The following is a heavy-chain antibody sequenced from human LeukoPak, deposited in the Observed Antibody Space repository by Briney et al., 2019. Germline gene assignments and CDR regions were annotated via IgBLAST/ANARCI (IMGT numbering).Heavy chain of an antibody. CDR2: ISGSGGST. CDR3: ANAASWAVDYFAY. D-gene: IGHD3-16*01. Sequence: PGGSLRLSCAASGFTFSSYAMSCVRQAPGKGLEWVSAISGSGGSTYYADSVKGRFTISRDNSKNTLYLQMNSLRAEDTAVYYCANAASWAVDYFAYWGQGTLVTVPS. CDR1: GFTFSSYA. V-gene: IGHV3-23*01. J-gene: IGHJ4*02.